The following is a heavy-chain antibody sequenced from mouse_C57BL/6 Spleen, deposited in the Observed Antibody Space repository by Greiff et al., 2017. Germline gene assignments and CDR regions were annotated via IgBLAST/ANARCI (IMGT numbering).Heavy chain of an antibody. Sequence: VQLQQSGAELVRPGASVKLSCTASGFNIKADYMHWVKQRPEPGLEWIGWIDPENGDTESASKFQGKATITADTSSNTAYLQLSSLTSEDTAVYYCTTIRYDGYSSFAYWGQGTLVTVSA. J-gene: IGHJ3*01. CDR3: TTIRYDGYSSFAY. V-gene: IGHV14-4*01. D-gene: IGHD2-3*01. CDR1: GFNIKADY. CDR2: IDPENGDT.